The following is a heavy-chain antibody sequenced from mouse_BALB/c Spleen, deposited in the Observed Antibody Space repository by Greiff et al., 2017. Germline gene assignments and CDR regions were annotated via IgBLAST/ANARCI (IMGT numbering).Heavy chain of an antibody. D-gene: IGHD2-2*01. J-gene: IGHJ4*01. CDR2: INPYNDGT. CDR1: GYTFTSSV. CDR3: ASYGYDGRNAMDY. Sequence: VQLQQSGPELVKPGASVKMSCTASGYTFTSSVMHWVKQKPGQGLEWIGYINPYNDGTKYNEKFKGKATLTSDKSSSTAYMELSSLTSEDSAVYYCASYGYDGRNAMDYWGQGTSVTVSS. V-gene: IGHV1-14*01.